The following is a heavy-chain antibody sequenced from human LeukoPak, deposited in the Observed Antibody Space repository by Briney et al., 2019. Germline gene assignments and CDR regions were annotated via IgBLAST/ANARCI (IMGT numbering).Heavy chain of an antibody. CDR2: ISAYNGNT. J-gene: IGHJ3*02. D-gene: IGHD6-6*01. CDR1: GYTFTSYG. CDR3: ATFPKYSSSSPDAFDI. Sequence: GASVKVSCKASGYTFTSYGISWVRQAPGQGLEWMGWISAYNGNTNYAQKLQGRVTMTTDTSTSTAYMELRSLRSEDTAVYYCATFPKYSSSSPDAFDIWGQGTMVTVSS. V-gene: IGHV1-18*01.